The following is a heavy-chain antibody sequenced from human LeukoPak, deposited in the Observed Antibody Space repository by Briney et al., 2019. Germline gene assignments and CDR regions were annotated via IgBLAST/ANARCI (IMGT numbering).Heavy chain of an antibody. Sequence: PGGSLRLSCAASGFTFSSYAMSWVRQATGKGLEWVSAISGSGGSTYYADSVKGRFTISRDNSKNTLYLQMNSLRTEDTAVYYCAKHTRLDYYDSSGRYDYFDYWGQGTLVTVSS. CDR3: AKHTRLDYYDSSGRYDYFDY. CDR2: ISGSGGST. J-gene: IGHJ4*02. D-gene: IGHD3-22*01. CDR1: GFTFSSYA. V-gene: IGHV3-23*01.